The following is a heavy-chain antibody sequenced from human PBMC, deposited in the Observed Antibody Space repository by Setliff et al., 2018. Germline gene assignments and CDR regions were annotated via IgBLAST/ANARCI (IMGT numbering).Heavy chain of an antibody. V-gene: IGHV3-7*01. CDR1: GFTFGSYW. J-gene: IGHJ4*02. CDR3: VRDWASGDDH. CDR2: IHQDGSER. Sequence: GGSLRLSCAASGFTFGSYWMTWVRQAPEKGLEWVANIHQDGSERHYVDSVKGRFAISRDNAENSLFLQMNILEVEDTAVYYCVRDWASGDDHWGRGTLVTVSS. D-gene: IGHD3-10*01.